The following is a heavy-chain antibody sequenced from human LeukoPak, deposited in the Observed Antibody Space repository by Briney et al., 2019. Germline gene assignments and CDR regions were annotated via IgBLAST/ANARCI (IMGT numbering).Heavy chain of an antibody. CDR2: IYHSGST. V-gene: IGHV4-38-2*01. J-gene: IGHJ4*02. CDR3: AKTYYYDSSGYYIFDY. CDR1: GRSFSGYY. D-gene: IGHD3-22*01. Sequence: PSETLSLTCAVYGRSFSGYYWGWIRQLPGKGLEWIGSIYHSGSTYYNPSLKSRVTISVDTSKNQFSLKLSSVTAADTAVYYCAKTYYYDSSGYYIFDYWGQGTLVTVSS.